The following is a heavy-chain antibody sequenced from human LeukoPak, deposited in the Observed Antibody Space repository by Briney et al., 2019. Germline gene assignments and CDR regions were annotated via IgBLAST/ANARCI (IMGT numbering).Heavy chain of an antibody. CDR2: IYHSGST. D-gene: IGHD6-13*01. CDR3: ARIRQQLVDYAFDI. CDR1: GYSISSGYY. V-gene: IGHV4-38-2*02. J-gene: IGHJ3*02. Sequence: SETLSLTCTVSGYSISSGYYWGWTRQPPGKGLEWIGSIYHSGSTYYNPSLKSRVTISVDTSKNQFSLQLNSVTPEDTAVYYCARIRQQLVDYAFDIWGQGTMVTVSS.